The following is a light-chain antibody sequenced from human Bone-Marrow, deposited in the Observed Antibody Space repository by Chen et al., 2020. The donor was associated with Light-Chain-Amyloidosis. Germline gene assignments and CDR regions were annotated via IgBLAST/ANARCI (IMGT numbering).Light chain of an antibody. V-gene: IGLV2-23*02. CDR1: SIHVGSYNL. J-gene: IGLJ2*01. CDR2: YVT. CDR3: CSYAGSTTYIV. Sequence: SALTLPASVSGSPGQFINISCTVTSIHVGSYNLVTWSQQHPGKAPKPMIFYVTKRPSGVSNRFSGSKSGNTASLTISGLQADDEADYYCCSYAGSTTYIVFGGGTKLTVL.